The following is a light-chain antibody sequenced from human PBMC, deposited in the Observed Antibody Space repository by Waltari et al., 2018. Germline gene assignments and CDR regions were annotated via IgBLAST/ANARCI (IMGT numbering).Light chain of an antibody. CDR3: QQLNSYLYS. CDR1: QGITSH. CDR2: AAS. Sequence: DIQLTQSPSFLSASVGDRVTITCRASQGITSHLAWYQQKSGRAPNFLIYAASTLRRGVPSSFSGSGSGTVFTLTINDLQPEDFATYYCQQLNSYLYSFGQGTEVVMK. J-gene: IGKJ2*01. V-gene: IGKV1-9*01.